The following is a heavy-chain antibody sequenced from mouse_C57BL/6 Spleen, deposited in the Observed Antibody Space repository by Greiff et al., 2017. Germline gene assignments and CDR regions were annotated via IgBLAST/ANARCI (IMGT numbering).Heavy chain of an antibody. Sequence: AQLQQPGTELVKPGASVKLSCKASGYTFTSYWMHWVKQRPGQGLEWIGNIKPSNGGTNYNEKFKSKATLTVDKSSSTAYMQLSSLTSEDSAVYYCARPNYYGSSYWYFDVWGTGTTLTVSS. CDR2: IKPSNGGT. D-gene: IGHD1-1*01. J-gene: IGHJ1*03. CDR1: GYTFTSYW. V-gene: IGHV1-53*01. CDR3: ARPNYYGSSYWYFDV.